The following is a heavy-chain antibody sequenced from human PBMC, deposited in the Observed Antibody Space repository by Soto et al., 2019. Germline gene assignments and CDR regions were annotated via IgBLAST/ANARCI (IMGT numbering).Heavy chain of an antibody. D-gene: IGHD7-27*01. CDR3: ARSHRDNCGSPDYFDY. J-gene: IGHJ4*02. Sequence: QVQLQESGPGLVKPSQTLSLTCTFSGGSISSGGYYWSWIRQHPGKGLERIGYIYYNGDTYYNPSFKSRLSISIDTSKNQFSVRLTSVTAADTAVYYCARSHRDNCGSPDYFDYWGQGTLVTVSS. CDR1: GGSISSGGYY. V-gene: IGHV4-31*03. CDR2: IYYNGDT.